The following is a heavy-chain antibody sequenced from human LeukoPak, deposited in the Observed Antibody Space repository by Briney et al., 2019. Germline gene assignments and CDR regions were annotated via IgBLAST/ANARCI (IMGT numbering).Heavy chain of an antibody. V-gene: IGHV3-23*01. CDR3: AKSLGVGGYTRYKGFDQ. CDR1: GFTFSSYA. Sequence: PGGSLRLSCAASGFTFSSYAMSWVRQAPGKGLEWVSAISGSGGSTYYADSVKGRFAISRDNSKNTLHLQMNSLRAEDTAVYYCAKSLGVGGYTRYKGFDQWGQGTLVTVSS. D-gene: IGHD3-16*02. J-gene: IGHJ4*02. CDR2: ISGSGGST.